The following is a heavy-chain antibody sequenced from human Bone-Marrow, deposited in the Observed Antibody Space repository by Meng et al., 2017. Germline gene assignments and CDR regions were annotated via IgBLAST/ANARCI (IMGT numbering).Heavy chain of an antibody. Sequence: ASVKVSCKASGYTLTAYYIHWVRQAPGQGLEWMGRINPNNDDTHYAQKFQGRVIMTRDTSINTAYMELTSLRSDDTAVYYCARDLSGWVRYWGQGTLVTVSS. J-gene: IGHJ4*02. V-gene: IGHV1-2*06. CDR2: INPNNDDT. CDR1: GYTLTAYY. D-gene: IGHD6-25*01. CDR3: ARDLSGWVRY.